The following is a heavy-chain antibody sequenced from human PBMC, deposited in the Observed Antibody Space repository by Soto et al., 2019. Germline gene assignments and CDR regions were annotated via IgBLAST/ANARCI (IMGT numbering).Heavy chain of an antibody. V-gene: IGHV1-18*01. D-gene: IGHD2-2*01. J-gene: IGHJ6*03. Sequence: ASVKVSCKASGYTFTSYGISWVRQAPGQGLEWMGWISAYNGNTNYAQKLQGRVTMTTDTSTSTAYMELRSLRSDDTAVYYCARATIVVVPAAMNNYYYYMDVWGKGTTVTVSS. CDR2: ISAYNGNT. CDR1: GYTFTSYG. CDR3: ARATIVVVPAAMNNYYYYMDV.